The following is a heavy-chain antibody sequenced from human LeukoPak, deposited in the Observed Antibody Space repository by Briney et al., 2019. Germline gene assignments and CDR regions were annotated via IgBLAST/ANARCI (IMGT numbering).Heavy chain of an antibody. CDR2: IYAGGST. V-gene: IGHV3-53*01. Sequence: PGGSLRLSCAASGFTVSSDHMSWVRQAPGKGLEWVSVIYAGGSTYYADSVKGRFTISRDNFKNTLFLQMNSLRAEDTAVYYCARVGTIVVVPAAKSLDYWGQGTLVTVSS. D-gene: IGHD2-2*01. CDR1: GFTVSSDH. J-gene: IGHJ4*02. CDR3: ARVGTIVVVPAAKSLDY.